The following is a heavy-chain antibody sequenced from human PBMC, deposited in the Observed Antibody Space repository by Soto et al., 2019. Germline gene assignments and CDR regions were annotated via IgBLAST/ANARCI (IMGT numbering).Heavy chain of an antibody. CDR2: SYYSGGT. CDR1: GTSINNNY. J-gene: IGHJ4*02. V-gene: IGHV4-59*08. Sequence: SETLSLTCSVSGTSINNNYWHWIRQPPGKGLEWIGSSYYSGGTNYNPSLKSRVTISLDTSKNQFSLKLSSVTAADTAVYYCATCGGDCFFDYWGQGTLVTVSS. D-gene: IGHD2-21*02. CDR3: ATCGGDCFFDY.